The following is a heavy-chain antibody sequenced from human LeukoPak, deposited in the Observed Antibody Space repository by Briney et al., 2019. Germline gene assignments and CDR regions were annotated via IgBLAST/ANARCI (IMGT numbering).Heavy chain of an antibody. CDR2: IYYSGST. CDR3: ASHVRVATTTYFDY. D-gene: IGHD5-12*01. J-gene: IGHJ4*02. CDR1: GGSISSSSYY. V-gene: IGHV4-39*01. Sequence: SETLSLTCTVSGGSISSSSYYWGWIRQPPGKGLEWIGSIYYSGSTYYNPSLKSRVTISVDTSKNQFSLKLSSVTAADTAVYYCASHVRVATTTYFDYWGQGTRVTVSS.